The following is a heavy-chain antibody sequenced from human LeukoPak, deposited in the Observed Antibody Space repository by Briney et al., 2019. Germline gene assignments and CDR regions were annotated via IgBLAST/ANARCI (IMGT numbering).Heavy chain of an antibody. CDR1: GSTFTIYD. V-gene: IGHV1-8*01. CDR3: ARLYYYASSGYDALDI. Sequence: GASVKVSCNTSGSTFTIYDYNWGRQGTGQGLEWMGGLDGSSGKTAYAQKFLGRVTITRNTSISTDYMELSSLTSEDTAVYYCARLYYYASSGYDALDIWGQGTMVTVSS. D-gene: IGHD3-22*01. CDR2: LDGSSGKT. J-gene: IGHJ3*02.